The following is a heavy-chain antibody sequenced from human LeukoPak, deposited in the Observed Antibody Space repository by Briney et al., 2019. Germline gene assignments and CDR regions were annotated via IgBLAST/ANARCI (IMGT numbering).Heavy chain of an antibody. Sequence: SETLSLTCTVSGGSISSYYWTWVRQPAGKGLEWIGRIYTSGSTNYSPSLKSRVTMSVDTSKNEFSLKLNSVTAADTAVYYCARESTVASTARYLDSWGQGTLVTVSS. V-gene: IGHV4-4*07. J-gene: IGHJ4*02. CDR2: IYTSGST. CDR3: ARESTVASTARYLDS. D-gene: IGHD4-11*01. CDR1: GGSISSYY.